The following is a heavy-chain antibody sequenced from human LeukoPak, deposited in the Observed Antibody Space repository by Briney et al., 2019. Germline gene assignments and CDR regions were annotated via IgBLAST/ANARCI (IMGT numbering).Heavy chain of an antibody. D-gene: IGHD5-12*01. CDR1: GFTFSSYG. V-gene: IGHV3-30*18. CDR3: AKDEEDSGYDLIDY. J-gene: IGHJ4*02. CDR2: ISYDGSNK. Sequence: GRSLRLSCAASGFTFSSYGMHWVRQAPGKRLEWVAVISYDGSNKYYADSVKGRFTISRDNSKNTLYLQMNSLRAEDTAVYYCAKDEEDSGYDLIDYWGQGTLVTVSS.